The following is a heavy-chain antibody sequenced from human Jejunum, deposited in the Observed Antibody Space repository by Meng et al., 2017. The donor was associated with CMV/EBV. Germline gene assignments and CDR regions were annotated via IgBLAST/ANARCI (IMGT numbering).Heavy chain of an antibody. Sequence: GYTFLVYYIFWVRQAPGQGLEWMGWINPNTGGTTYSQKFQGRVTMTRDTSISTAYMEVTRLRSDDTAVYYCARDWGAYTDYFFDYWGQGTLVTVSS. CDR3: ARDWGAYTDYFFDY. V-gene: IGHV1-2*02. CDR1: GYTFLVYY. J-gene: IGHJ4*02. D-gene: IGHD3-16*01. CDR2: INPNTGGT.